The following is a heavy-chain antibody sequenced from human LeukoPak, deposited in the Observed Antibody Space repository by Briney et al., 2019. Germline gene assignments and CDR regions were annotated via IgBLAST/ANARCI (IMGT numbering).Heavy chain of an antibody. CDR3: ARDNHYDSSGYYGMDV. CDR2: ISSSSSTI. V-gene: IGHV3-48*01. D-gene: IGHD3-22*01. CDR1: GFTFSSYS. Sequence: PGGSLRLSCAASGFTFSSYSMNWVRQAPGKGLEWVSYISSSSSTIYYADSVKGRFIISRDNAKNSLYLQMYSLRAEDTAVYYCARDNHYDSSGYYGMDVWGQGTTVTVSS. J-gene: IGHJ6*02.